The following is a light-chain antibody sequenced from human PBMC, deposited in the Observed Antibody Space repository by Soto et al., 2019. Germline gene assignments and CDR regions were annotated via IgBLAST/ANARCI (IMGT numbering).Light chain of an antibody. J-gene: IGKJ2*01. CDR3: QHRGEWPRT. CDR2: GAS. CDR1: QSVSKY. V-gene: IGKV3-11*01. Sequence: EIVLTQSPATLSLSPGERATLSCRASQSVSKYLAWSQQKPGQAPRLLIYGASNRATGIPASFTGSGSGTDFTLTISSLEPEDFAVYYCQHRGEWPRTFGQGTKLEIK.